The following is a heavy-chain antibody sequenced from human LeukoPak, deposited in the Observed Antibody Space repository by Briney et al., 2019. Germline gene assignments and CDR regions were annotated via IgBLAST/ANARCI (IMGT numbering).Heavy chain of an antibody. V-gene: IGHV3-21*04. CDR2: ISSSSSYI. J-gene: IGHJ4*02. CDR1: GFTFSSYS. CDR3: AILNVLLWFRIEVPPEDDY. Sequence: PGGSLRLSCAASGFTFSSYSMNWVRQAPGKGLEWVSYISSSSSYIYYADSVKGRFTISRDNAKNSLYLQMNSLRAEDTAVYYCAILNVLLWFRIEVPPEDDYWGQRTLVTVSS. D-gene: IGHD3-10*01.